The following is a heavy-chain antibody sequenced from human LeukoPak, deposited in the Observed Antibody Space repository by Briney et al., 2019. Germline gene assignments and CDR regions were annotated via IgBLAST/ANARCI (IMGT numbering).Heavy chain of an antibody. Sequence: PSETLSLTCAVSGYSISSGYYCGWIRQPPGKGLEWIGNIYHSGSTYYNSSLKSRVTISVDTSKNQFSLKLRSVTAADTAVYYCARPATSGPFGAFDNWGQGTMVTVSS. CDR2: IYHSGST. D-gene: IGHD1-1*01. J-gene: IGHJ3*02. CDR3: ARPATSGPFGAFDN. V-gene: IGHV4-38-2*01. CDR1: GYSISSGYY.